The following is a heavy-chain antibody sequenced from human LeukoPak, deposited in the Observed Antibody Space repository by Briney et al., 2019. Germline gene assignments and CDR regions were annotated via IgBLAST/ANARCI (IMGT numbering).Heavy chain of an antibody. J-gene: IGHJ4*02. V-gene: IGHV3-9*01. CDR1: XFTFDDYA. CDR2: ISWNSGSI. D-gene: IGHD3-22*01. Sequence: SLXXXCAASXFTFDDYAMHWVRQAPGKGLEWVSGISWNSGSIVYADSVKGRFTISRDNAKNSLYMQMNSLRGEDTALYYCAKARYYDSRGFDYWGQGTLVTVSS. CDR3: AKARYYDSRGFDY.